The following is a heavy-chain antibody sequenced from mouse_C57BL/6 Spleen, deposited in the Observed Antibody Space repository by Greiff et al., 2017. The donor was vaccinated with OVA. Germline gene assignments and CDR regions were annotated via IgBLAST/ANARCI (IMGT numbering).Heavy chain of an antibody. CDR1: GFTFSDYG. V-gene: IGHV5-17*01. J-gene: IGHJ3*01. CDR2: ISSGSSTN. Sequence: EVQLVESGGGLVKPGGSLKLSCAASGFTFSDYGMHWVRQAPEKGLEWVAYISSGSSTNYYADTVKGRFTISRDNAKNTLFLQMTSLRSEDTAMYYCARSIGTTFAYWGQGTLVTVSA. CDR3: ARSIGTTFAY. D-gene: IGHD2-14*01.